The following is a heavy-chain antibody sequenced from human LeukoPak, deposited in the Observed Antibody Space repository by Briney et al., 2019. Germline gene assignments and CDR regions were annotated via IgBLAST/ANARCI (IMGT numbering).Heavy chain of an antibody. CDR1: GFTLSSYW. J-gene: IGHJ4*02. CDR2: IKQDGSEK. V-gene: IGHV3-7*01. Sequence: GGSLRLSCAASGFTLSSYWTCWVRQAPGKGLEWVANIKQDGSEKYNVHSVKGRFTISRNNAQNSLYLQMNSLRAEDTAVYYWARGGQQLVPRYFDYWGQGTLVTVSS. D-gene: IGHD6-13*01. CDR3: ARGGQQLVPRYFDY.